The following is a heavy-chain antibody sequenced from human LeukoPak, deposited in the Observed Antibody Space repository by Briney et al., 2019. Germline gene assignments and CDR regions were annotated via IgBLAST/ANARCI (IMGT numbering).Heavy chain of an antibody. CDR2: IIGSGGNT. CDR1: GFTFYTYA. J-gene: IGHJ4*02. CDR3: ARDGGHPLTSYYRAY. V-gene: IGHV3-23*01. D-gene: IGHD4-11*01. Sequence: GGSLRLSCAASGFTFYTYAMTWVRQAPGKGLEWVSTIIGSGGNTFYADSVKGRFTISRDNSRNTLSLQLTSLRAEDTGIYFCARDGGHPLTSYYRAYWGQGTLVTVSS.